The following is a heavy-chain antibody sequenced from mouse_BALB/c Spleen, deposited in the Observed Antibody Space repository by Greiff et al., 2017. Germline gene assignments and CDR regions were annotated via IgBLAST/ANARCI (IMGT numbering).Heavy chain of an antibody. CDR2: IYPGDGDT. D-gene: IGHD2-10*01. Sequence: QVQLQQSGAELVRPGSSVKISCKASGYAFSSYWMNWVKQRPGQGLEWIGQIYPGDGDTNYNGKFKGKATLTADKSSSTAYMQLSSLTSEDSAVYFCARGAYYGNPAWLAYWGQGTLVTVSA. CDR1: GYAFSSYW. CDR3: ARGAYYGNPAWLAY. V-gene: IGHV1-80*01. J-gene: IGHJ3*01.